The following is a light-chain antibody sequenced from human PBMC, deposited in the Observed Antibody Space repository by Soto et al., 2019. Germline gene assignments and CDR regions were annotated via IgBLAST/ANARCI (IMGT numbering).Light chain of an antibody. Sequence: IQLTQSPSFLSASVGDRVTITCRASQGISSYLAWYQQTPGKAPKLLIYASSILQSGVPSRFSGSGSGTEFTLTISSLQPEDFATYHCQQLNTFPVTFGQGTRLAI. CDR2: ASS. CDR3: QQLNTFPVT. V-gene: IGKV1-9*01. J-gene: IGKJ5*01. CDR1: QGISSY.